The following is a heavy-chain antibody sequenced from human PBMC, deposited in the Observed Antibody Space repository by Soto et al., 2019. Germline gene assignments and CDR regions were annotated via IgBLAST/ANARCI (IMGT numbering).Heavy chain of an antibody. CDR2: IWYDGSNK. D-gene: IGHD6-13*01. V-gene: IGHV3-33*01. CDR3: ARAAAAAGMDYYYYYYMDV. CDR1: GFTFSSYG. J-gene: IGHJ6*03. Sequence: GGSLRLSCAASGFTFSSYGMHWVRQAPGKGLEWVAVIWYDGSNKYYADSVKGRFTISRDNSKNTLYLQMNSLRAEDTAVYYCARAAAAAGMDYYYYYYMDVWGKGTTVTVSS.